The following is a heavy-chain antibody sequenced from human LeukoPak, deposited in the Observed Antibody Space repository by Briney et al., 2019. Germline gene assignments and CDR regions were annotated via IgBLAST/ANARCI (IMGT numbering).Heavy chain of an antibody. V-gene: IGHV1-69*13. J-gene: IGHJ4*02. Sequence: GASVKVSCKGSGGTFSSYAISWVRQAPGQGLEWMGGIIPIFGTANYAQKFQGRLTITADESTNTAYIEPNRLRSNDTAVYYCATDSLSNYDSSGYDYWGQGTLVTVSS. D-gene: IGHD3-22*01. CDR2: IIPIFGTA. CDR3: ATDSLSNYDSSGYDY. CDR1: GGTFSSYA.